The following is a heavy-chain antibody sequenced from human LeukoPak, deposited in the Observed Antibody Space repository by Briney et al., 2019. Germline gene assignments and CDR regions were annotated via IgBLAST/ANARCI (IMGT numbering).Heavy chain of an antibody. V-gene: IGHV3-48*04. CDR1: GFTFSSYS. CDR3: ARDVLGPSDY. Sequence: PGGSLRLSCAASGFTFSSYSMNWVRQAPGKGLEWVSYISSSSSTIYYADSVKGRFTISRDNAKTSLYLQMNSLRAEDTAVYYCARDVLGPSDYWGQGTLVTVSS. CDR2: ISSSSSTI. J-gene: IGHJ4*02.